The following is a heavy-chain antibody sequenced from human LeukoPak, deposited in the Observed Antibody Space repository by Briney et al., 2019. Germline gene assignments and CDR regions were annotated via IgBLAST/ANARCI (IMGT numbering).Heavy chain of an antibody. CDR2: ISYDGSNK. V-gene: IGHV3-30-3*01. D-gene: IGHD6-13*01. Sequence: PGGSLRLSCAASGFTFSSYAMHWVRQAPGKGLEWVAVISYDGSNKYYADSVKGRFTISRDNSKNTLYLQMNSLRAEDTAVYYCARTGRSSYGGFDYWGQGTLVTVSS. CDR1: GFTFSSYA. CDR3: ARTGRSSYGGFDY. J-gene: IGHJ4*02.